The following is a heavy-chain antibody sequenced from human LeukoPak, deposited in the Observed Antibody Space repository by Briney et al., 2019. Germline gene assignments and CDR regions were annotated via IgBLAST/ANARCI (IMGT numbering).Heavy chain of an antibody. J-gene: IGHJ4*02. CDR2: INPNSGGT. V-gene: IGHV1-2*02. Sequence: ASVKVSCKASGYTFTDYYMHWVRQAPGQGLEWMGWINPNSGGTNYAQKFQGRVTMTRDTSISSAYMELSRLRSDDTAVYYCATHGDILTIFDYWGQGTLVTVSS. CDR3: ATHGDILTIFDY. D-gene: IGHD3-9*01. CDR1: GYTFTDYY.